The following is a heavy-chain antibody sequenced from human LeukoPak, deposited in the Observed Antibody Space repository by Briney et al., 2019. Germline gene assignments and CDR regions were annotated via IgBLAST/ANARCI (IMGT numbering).Heavy chain of an antibody. CDR2: ISSSRSYI. J-gene: IGHJ3*02. CDR3: ARDTHVDTGQPHDAFDI. Sequence: TGGSLRLSCAASGFTFSSYSMNWVRQAPGKGLEWVSSISSSRSYINYADSVKGRFTISRDNAKNSLYLQMNSLRAEDTAVYYCARDTHVDTGQPHDAFDIWGQGTMVTVSS. CDR1: GFTFSSYS. D-gene: IGHD5-18*01. V-gene: IGHV3-21*01.